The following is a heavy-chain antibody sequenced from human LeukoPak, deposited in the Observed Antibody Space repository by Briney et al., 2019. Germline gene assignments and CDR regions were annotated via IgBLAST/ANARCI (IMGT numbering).Heavy chain of an antibody. V-gene: IGHV3-66*01. D-gene: IGHD3-22*01. CDR1: GFTVSSNY. J-gene: IGHJ4*02. CDR3: ARNLYYYDSSGYYYY. CDR2: IYTGGST. Sequence: PGGSLRLSCAASGFTVSSNYMSWVRQAPGKGLEWVSAIYTGGSTYYAGSVKGRFTISSGNSKNTLYLQMNSLRAEDTAVYYCARNLYYYDSSGYYYYWGQGTLVTVSS.